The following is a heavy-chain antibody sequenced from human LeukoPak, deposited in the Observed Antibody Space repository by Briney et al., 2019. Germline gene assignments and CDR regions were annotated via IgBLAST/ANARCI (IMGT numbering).Heavy chain of an antibody. V-gene: IGHV3-23*01. D-gene: IGHD3-10*02. J-gene: IGHJ4*02. Sequence: GGSLRLSCAASGFTFSSYAMNWVRQAPGKGLEWVSVISGSGGSTYYADSVKGRFTISRDNSKNTLYLQMNSLRAEDTAVYYCAKGVNYFVLEYWGQGTLVTISS. CDR1: GFTFSSYA. CDR2: ISGSGGST. CDR3: AKGVNYFVLEY.